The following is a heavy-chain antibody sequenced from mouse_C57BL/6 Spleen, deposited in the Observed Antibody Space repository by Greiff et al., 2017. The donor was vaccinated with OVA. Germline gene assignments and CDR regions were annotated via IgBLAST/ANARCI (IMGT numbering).Heavy chain of an antibody. V-gene: IGHV10-1*01. CDR1: GFSFNTYA. Sequence: EAGGGLVQPKGSLKLSCAASGFSFNTYAMNWVRQAPGKGLEWVARIRSKSNNYATYYADSVKDRFTISRDDSESMLYLQMNNLKTEDTAMYYCVREGVALDYWGQGTTLTVSS. D-gene: IGHD1-3*01. CDR3: VREGVALDY. CDR2: IRSKSNNYAT. J-gene: IGHJ2*01.